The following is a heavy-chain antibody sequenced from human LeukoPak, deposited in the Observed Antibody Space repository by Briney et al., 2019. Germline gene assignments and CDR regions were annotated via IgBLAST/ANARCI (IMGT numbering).Heavy chain of an antibody. D-gene: IGHD3-10*01. J-gene: IGHJ5*02. Sequence: GGSLRLSCAASGFTFSSYAMSWVRQAPGKGLEWVSDINGSGASTYYADSVKGRFTISRDNSKNTLYLQMNSLRAEDTAVYYCARARRGGWFDPWGQGTLVTASS. CDR3: ARARRGGWFDP. V-gene: IGHV3-23*01. CDR2: INGSGAST. CDR1: GFTFSSYA.